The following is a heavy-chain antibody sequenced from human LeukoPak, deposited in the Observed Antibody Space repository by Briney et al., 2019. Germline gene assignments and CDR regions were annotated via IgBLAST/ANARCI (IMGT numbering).Heavy chain of an antibody. J-gene: IGHJ5*02. V-gene: IGHV1-69*01. CDR2: IIPIFGTA. D-gene: IGHD5-18*01. Sequence: ASVKVSCKASVGTFSSYAISWVRQAPGQGREWMGGIIPIFGTANYAQKFQGRVTITADESTSTDYMELSSLRSEDTAVYSCASLKDTAWGQGTLVTVSS. CDR1: VGTFSSYA. CDR3: ASLKDTA.